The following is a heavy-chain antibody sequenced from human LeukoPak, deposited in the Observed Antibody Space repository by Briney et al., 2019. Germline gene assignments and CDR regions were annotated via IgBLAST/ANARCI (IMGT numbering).Heavy chain of an antibody. CDR1: GFTFSSYW. CDR2: INSDGSST. D-gene: IGHD3-10*01. CDR3: STGSGHALDI. V-gene: IGHV3-74*01. Sequence: PGGSLRLSCAASGFTFSSYWMHWVRQVPGKGLVWVSRINSDGSSTSYADSVKGRFTISRDNAKNTLYVQMNSLRAEDTAVYYWSTGSGHALDIWGRGTMVTVSS. J-gene: IGHJ3*02.